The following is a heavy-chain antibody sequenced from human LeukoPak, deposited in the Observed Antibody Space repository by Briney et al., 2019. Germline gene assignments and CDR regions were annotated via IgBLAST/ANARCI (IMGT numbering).Heavy chain of an antibody. CDR3: ARDANARAWDY. V-gene: IGHV4-4*07. CDR2: IYSSGTT. Sequence: PSETLSLTCTVSGDSINNYFWTWIRQPAGKGLEWIGRIYSSGTTNYNPSLKSRLIMSVDTPKNQFSLNLSSVTAADTTVYYCARDANARAWDYWGQGILVTVSS. J-gene: IGHJ4*02. D-gene: IGHD1-1*01. CDR1: GDSINNYF.